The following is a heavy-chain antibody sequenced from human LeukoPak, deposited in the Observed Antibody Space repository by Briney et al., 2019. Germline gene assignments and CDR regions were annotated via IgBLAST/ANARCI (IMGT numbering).Heavy chain of an antibody. CDR3: ASGSGYFFNY. J-gene: IGHJ4*01. D-gene: IGHD1-14*01. Sequence: KSSETLSLTCTVSGASMSRINYYWGWSRQPPGKGVEWLGTIYSTVSTYYNASLKRRVTISVDTSKNHFSLKLSSVTAADTAAYYCASGSGYFFNYWGQGTLVTVSS. CDR1: GASMSRINYY. CDR2: IYSTVST. V-gene: IGHV4-39*02.